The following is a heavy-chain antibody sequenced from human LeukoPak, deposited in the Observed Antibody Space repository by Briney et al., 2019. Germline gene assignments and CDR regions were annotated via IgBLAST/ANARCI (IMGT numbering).Heavy chain of an antibody. V-gene: IGHV3-21*01. CDR2: ISSSSNYI. J-gene: IGHJ4*02. CDR1: GLTFSSYN. Sequence: GGSLRLSCVASGLTFSSYNMNWVRQAPGKGLEWVSFISSSSNYIYYADSAKGRFTISRDNAKNSLLLQMNSLRAEDTAVYYCARGTPTTRDFDYWGQGTLVTVSS. D-gene: IGHD4-11*01. CDR3: ARGTPTTRDFDY.